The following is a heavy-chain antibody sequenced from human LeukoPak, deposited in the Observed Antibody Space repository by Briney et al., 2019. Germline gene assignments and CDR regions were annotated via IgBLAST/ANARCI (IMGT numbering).Heavy chain of an antibody. V-gene: IGHV4-39*07. CDR1: GDSIKSSSYY. Sequence: SETLSLTCTVSGDSIKSSSYYWAWVRQPPGKGLEWIASIYYSGTTYYNPSLKSRVTISLDTSRNQHSLKLSSVTAADTAVYYCARGGGGSWRYWGQGTLVTVSS. CDR3: ARGGGGSWRY. J-gene: IGHJ4*02. D-gene: IGHD2-15*01. CDR2: IYYSGTT.